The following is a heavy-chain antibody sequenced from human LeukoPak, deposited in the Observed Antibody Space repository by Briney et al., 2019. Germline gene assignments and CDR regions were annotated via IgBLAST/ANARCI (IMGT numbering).Heavy chain of an antibody. CDR2: INPNSGGT. V-gene: IGHV1-2*02. D-gene: IGHD3-9*01. CDR3: ARDLRYFDWLLAPHNDAFDI. CDR1: GYTFTGYY. J-gene: IGHJ3*02. Sequence: ASVKVSCKASGYTFTGYYMHWVRQAPGQGLEWMGWINPNSGGTNYAQKFQGRVTMTRDTSISTAYMELSRLRSDDTAVYYCARDLRYFDWLLAPHNDAFDIWGQGTMVTVSS.